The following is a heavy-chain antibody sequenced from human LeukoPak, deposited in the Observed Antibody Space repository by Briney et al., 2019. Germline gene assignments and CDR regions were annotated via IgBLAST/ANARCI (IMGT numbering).Heavy chain of an antibody. Sequence: LQTLPFTSDVSGGYIVSGGYSWSWIQQTPWKGLEWIGYIYHSGSTYYNPSLKSRVTISVDRSKNQFSLKLSSVTAADTAVYYCARGTSYCTNGVCYREGMDVWGQGTTVTVSS. CDR1: GGYIVSGGYS. CDR3: ARGTSYCTNGVCYREGMDV. D-gene: IGHD2-8*01. V-gene: IGHV4-30-2*01. CDR2: IYHSGST. J-gene: IGHJ6*02.